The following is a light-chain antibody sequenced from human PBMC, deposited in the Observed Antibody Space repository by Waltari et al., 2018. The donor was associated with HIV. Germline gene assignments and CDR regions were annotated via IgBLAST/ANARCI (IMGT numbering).Light chain of an antibody. V-gene: IGKV3-15*01. CDR2: GAS. CDR3: QQYNNWPPYT. Sequence: EIIMTQSPATLSVSPGERATLSCRASQSISNNLAWYQQKPGQAPRLLIYGASTRATGIPARFTGSGSGTEFTLTISSLQSEDFAVYYCQQYNNWPPYTFGQGTKLEIK. J-gene: IGKJ2*01. CDR1: QSISNN.